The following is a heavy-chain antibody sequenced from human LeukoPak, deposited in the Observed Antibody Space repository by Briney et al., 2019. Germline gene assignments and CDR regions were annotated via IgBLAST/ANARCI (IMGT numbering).Heavy chain of an antibody. D-gene: IGHD5-24*01. CDR1: GDSISSGSYY. CDR2: VYNSGST. V-gene: IGHV4-61*02. Sequence: SETLSLTCTVSGDSISSGSYYWSWIRQPAGKGLEWIGRVYNSGSTNYNPSLKSRVTISLDTSKNQFSLKLSSVTAADTAVYYCARGGSSRWLDAFDIWGQGTMVTVSS. CDR3: ARGGSSRWLDAFDI. J-gene: IGHJ3*02.